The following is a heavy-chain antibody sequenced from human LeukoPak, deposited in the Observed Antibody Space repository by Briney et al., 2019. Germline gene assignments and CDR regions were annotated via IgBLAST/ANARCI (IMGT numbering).Heavy chain of an antibody. V-gene: IGHV4-59*01. D-gene: IGHD3-22*01. Sequence: SETLSLTCTVSGDSIGSYYWTWLRQPPGKGLEWIGYVPYSGSTNYNPSLKSRVTISLDTSQTQFSLTLSSVTAADTAVYYCARGVSRDSGGFYRPGPYNFDYWGQGSLVTVSS. CDR1: GDSIGSYY. J-gene: IGHJ4*02. CDR3: ARGVSRDSGGFYRPGPYNFDY. CDR2: VPYSGST.